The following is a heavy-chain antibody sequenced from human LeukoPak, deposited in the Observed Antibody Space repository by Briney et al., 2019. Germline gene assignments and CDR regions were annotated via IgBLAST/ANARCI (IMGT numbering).Heavy chain of an antibody. Sequence: SDTLSLTCTVSGGSISSYYWSWIRQPPGKGLEWIGYIYYSGSTNYNPSLKSRVTISVDTSKNQFSLKLSSVTAADTAVYYCARTLPLYCSGGSCYSWYFDLWGRGTLVTVSS. CDR3: ARTLPLYCSGGSCYSWYFDL. CDR2: IYYSGST. D-gene: IGHD2-15*01. CDR1: GGSISSYY. J-gene: IGHJ2*01. V-gene: IGHV4-59*07.